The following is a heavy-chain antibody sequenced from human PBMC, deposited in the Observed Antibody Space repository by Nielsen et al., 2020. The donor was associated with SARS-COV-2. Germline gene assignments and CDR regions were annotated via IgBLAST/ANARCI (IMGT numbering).Heavy chain of an antibody. D-gene: IGHD5-18*01. V-gene: IGHV3-64D*06. CDR1: GFTFSSYA. CDR2: ISSNGGST. J-gene: IGHJ6*02. Sequence: GESLKISCAASGFTFSSYAMHWVRQAPGTGLEYVSAISSNGGSTYYADSVKGRFTISRDNSKNTLYLQMSSLRAEDTAVYYCVKDLGYSYGYGFFSDGMDVWGQGTTVTVSS. CDR3: VKDLGYSYGYGFFSDGMDV.